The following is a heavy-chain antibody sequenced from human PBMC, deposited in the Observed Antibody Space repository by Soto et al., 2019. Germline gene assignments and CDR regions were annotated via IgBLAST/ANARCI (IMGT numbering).Heavy chain of an antibody. J-gene: IGHJ4*02. CDR1: GFTFSSYS. Sequence: EVQLVESGGGLVKPGGSLRLSCAASGFTFSSYSMNWVRQAPGKGLEWVSSISSSSSYIYYADSVKGRFTISRDNAKNSLYLQVNSLRAEDTAVYSCARAGLAAALNYWGQGTLVTVSS. CDR3: ARAGLAAALNY. D-gene: IGHD6-13*01. V-gene: IGHV3-21*01. CDR2: ISSSSSYI.